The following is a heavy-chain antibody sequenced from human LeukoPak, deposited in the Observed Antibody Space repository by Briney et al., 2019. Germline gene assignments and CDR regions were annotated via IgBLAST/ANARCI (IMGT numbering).Heavy chain of an antibody. J-gene: IGHJ4*02. CDR2: MNPNSGNT. Sequence: GASVKVSCKASGYTFTSYDINWVRQATGQGLEWMGWMNPNSGNTGYAQKFQGRVTMTRNTSISTAYMELSSLRSENTAVYYCASVSDYRSGWYATFDYGAKGPLVTVSS. V-gene: IGHV1-8*01. CDR1: GYTFTSYD. CDR3: ASVSDYRSGWYATFDY. D-gene: IGHD6-13*01.